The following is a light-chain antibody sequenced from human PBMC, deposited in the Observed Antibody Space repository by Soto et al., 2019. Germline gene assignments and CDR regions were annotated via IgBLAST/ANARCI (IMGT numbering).Light chain of an antibody. CDR3: QHYDSVPLN. V-gene: IGKV1-33*01. Sequence: DGQMTQSPSSLSASVGDRVSINFQASHDISDYLNWYQHKPGEAANLLIYDASNLEAGVPSRFSGRRSGTDFHFLISSLQHEDLAKYYCQHYDSVPLNFGGGTK. CDR2: DAS. J-gene: IGKJ4*01. CDR1: HDISDY.